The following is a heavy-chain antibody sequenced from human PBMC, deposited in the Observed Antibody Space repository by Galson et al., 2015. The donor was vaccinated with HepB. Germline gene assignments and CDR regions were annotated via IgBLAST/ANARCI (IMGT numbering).Heavy chain of an antibody. CDR2: IIPIFGTA. Sequence: SVKVSCKASGGTFSSYAISWVRQAPGQGLEWMGGIIPIFGTANYAQKFQGRVTITADESTSTAYMELSSLRSEDTAVYYCGLLGGSGSLYYYYYGMDVWGQGTTVTVSS. D-gene: IGHD3-10*01. CDR1: GGTFSSYA. CDR3: GLLGGSGSLYYYYYGMDV. V-gene: IGHV1-69*13. J-gene: IGHJ6*02.